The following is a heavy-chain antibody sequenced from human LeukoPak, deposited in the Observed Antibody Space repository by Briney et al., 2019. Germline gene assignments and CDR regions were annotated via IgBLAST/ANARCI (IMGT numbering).Heavy chain of an antibody. CDR2: IYTSGST. CDR3: ARDRIAAAGTGSLNWLDP. J-gene: IGHJ5*02. Sequence: SETLSLTCTVSGGSISSYYWSWIRQPAGKGLEWIGRIYTSGSTNYNPSLKSRVTMSVDTSKNQFSLKLSSVTAADTAVYYCARDRIAAAGTGSLNWLDPWGQGTLVTVSS. D-gene: IGHD6-13*01. CDR1: GGSISSYY. V-gene: IGHV4-4*07.